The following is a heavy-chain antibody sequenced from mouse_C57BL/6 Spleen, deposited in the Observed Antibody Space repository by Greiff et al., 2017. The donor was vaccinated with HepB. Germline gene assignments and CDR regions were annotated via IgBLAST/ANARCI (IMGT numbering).Heavy chain of an antibody. CDR1: GYTFTDYE. CDR2: IDPETGGT. J-gene: IGHJ2*01. V-gene: IGHV1-15*01. CDR3: TRGITTVVFDY. Sequence: VQLQQSGAELVRPGASVTLSCKASGYTFTDYEMHWVKQTPVHGLEWIGAIDPETGGTAYNQKFKGKAILTADKSSSTAYMELRSLTSEDSAVYYCTRGITTVVFDYWGHGTTLTVSS. D-gene: IGHD1-1*01.